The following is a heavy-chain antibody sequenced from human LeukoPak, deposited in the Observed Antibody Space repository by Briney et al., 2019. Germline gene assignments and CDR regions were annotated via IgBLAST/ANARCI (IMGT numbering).Heavy chain of an antibody. Sequence: SETLSLTCTVSGVSISSSNSYWGWIRQPPGTGLEWIGSIYYSGNTYYNASLKSQVSISIDTSKNQFSLKLSSVTAADTAVYYCARAERRGGNFDYWGQGTLVTVSS. V-gene: IGHV4-39*07. J-gene: IGHJ4*02. CDR3: ARAERRGGNFDY. CDR2: IYYSGNT. CDR1: GVSISSSNSY. D-gene: IGHD1-1*01.